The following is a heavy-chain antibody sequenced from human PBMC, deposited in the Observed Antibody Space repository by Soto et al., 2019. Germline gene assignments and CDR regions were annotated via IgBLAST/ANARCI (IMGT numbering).Heavy chain of an antibody. J-gene: IGHJ3*02. V-gene: IGHV1-18*04. CDR3: RGFKLRGTHAFDI. CDR1: GYTFTSYG. Sequence: QVQLVQSGAEVKKPGASVKVSCKSSGYTFTSYGISWVRQAPGQGLEWMGWISAYNGNTNYAQKLQGRVTMTTDTSTNTAYMELRRLRSDDTAVYYCRGFKLRGTHAFDIWGQGTMVTVTS. D-gene: IGHD1-1*01. CDR2: ISAYNGNT.